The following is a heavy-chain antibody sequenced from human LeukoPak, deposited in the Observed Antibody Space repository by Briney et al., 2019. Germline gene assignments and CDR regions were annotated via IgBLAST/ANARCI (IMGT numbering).Heavy chain of an antibody. V-gene: IGHV3-7*01. Sequence: GGSLRLSCAASGFPFSRYWMSWVRQAPGKGLGWVANIKQDGREKYCVDSVKGRFTISRDNAKNSLYLQMNSVRADDTAVYYCARWANWRERYFDYWGQGTLVTVSS. CDR2: IKQDGREK. CDR3: ARWANWRERYFDY. CDR1: GFPFSRYW. D-gene: IGHD1-20*01. J-gene: IGHJ4*02.